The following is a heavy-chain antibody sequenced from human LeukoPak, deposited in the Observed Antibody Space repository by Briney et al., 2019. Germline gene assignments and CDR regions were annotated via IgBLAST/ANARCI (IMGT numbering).Heavy chain of an antibody. J-gene: IGHJ4*02. Sequence: SETLSLTCTVSGGSITTSNYYWGWIRQPPGKGLEWIGSIYYTGNTYYNASLKSRVTISIDTSKNQISLRLTSVTAADTAMYYCARQTGSGLFTLPGGQGTLVTVSS. D-gene: IGHD3/OR15-3a*01. CDR3: ARQTGSGLFTLP. V-gene: IGHV4-39*01. CDR1: GGSITTSNYY. CDR2: IYYTGNT.